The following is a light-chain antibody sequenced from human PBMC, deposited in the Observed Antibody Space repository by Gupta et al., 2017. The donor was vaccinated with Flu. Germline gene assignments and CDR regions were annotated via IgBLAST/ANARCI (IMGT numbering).Light chain of an antibody. CDR2: ANY. CDR1: SIRNCD. J-gene: IGLJ2*01. Sequence: TGKNTCKGGSIRNCDENWDQQKPGKSPELLLYANYIRRKGTPAIFSGSSSGNTAALTITGATAAEEVDYYCDSRQSTDNNTAVFGGGTKLTVL. CDR3: DSRQSTDNNTAV. V-gene: IGLV3-19*01.